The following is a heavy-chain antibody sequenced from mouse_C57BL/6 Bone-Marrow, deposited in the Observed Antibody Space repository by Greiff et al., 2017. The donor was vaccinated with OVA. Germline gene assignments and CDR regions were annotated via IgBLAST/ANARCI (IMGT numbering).Heavy chain of an antibody. CDR2: INPGSGGT. CDR1: GYAFTNYL. D-gene: IGHD2-2*01. V-gene: IGHV1-54*01. CDR3: ARRGVFYYGYDDYFDY. Sequence: VKLMESGAELVRPGTSVKVSCKASGYAFTNYLIEWVKQRPGQGLEWIGVINPGSGGTNYNEKFKGKATLTADKSSSTAYMQLSSLTSEDSAVYFCARRGVFYYGYDDYFDYWGQGTTLTVSS. J-gene: IGHJ2*01.